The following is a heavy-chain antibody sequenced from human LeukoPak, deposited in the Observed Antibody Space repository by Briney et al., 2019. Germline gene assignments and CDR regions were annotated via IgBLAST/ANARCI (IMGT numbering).Heavy chain of an antibody. CDR2: IYYSGST. D-gene: IGHD2-2*01. J-gene: IGHJ2*01. CDR3: AITSLGYCSSTSCYDWYFDL. V-gene: IGHV4-59*08. CDR1: GGSISSYY. Sequence: SETLSLTCTVSGGSISSYYWSWIRQPPGKGLEWIGYIYYSGSTNYNPSLKSRVTISVDTSKNQFSLKLSSVTAADTAVYYCAITSLGYCSSTSCYDWYFDLWGRDTLVTVSS.